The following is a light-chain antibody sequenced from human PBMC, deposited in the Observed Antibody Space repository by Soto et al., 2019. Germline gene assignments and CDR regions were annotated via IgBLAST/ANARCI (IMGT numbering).Light chain of an antibody. CDR1: QSISTY. CDR2: AAS. J-gene: IGKJ2*01. V-gene: IGKV1-39*01. CDR3: QQSYSTPYT. Sequence: DIQMTQSPSSLSASVGDRASITCRARQSISTYLNWYQQKPGKAPKLLISAASSLQSGFPSRFSGSGSGTDFTLITSSVQPEDFATYYCQQSYSTPYTFGQGTKPEIK.